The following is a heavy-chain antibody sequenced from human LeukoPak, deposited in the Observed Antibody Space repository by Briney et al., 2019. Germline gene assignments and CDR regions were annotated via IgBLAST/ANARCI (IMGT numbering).Heavy chain of an antibody. CDR3: AKPFYYDSSFSTRAFDF. Sequence: TGGSPRLSCTASGFTFSTYGMNWVRQAPGKGLEWVSVISDTGGTTYYADSVKGRFTISRDNSKNTLYLQMNSLRPEDTAVYYCAKPFYYDSSFSTRAFDFWGKGTLVTVS. J-gene: IGHJ3*01. CDR1: GFTFSTYG. D-gene: IGHD3-22*01. V-gene: IGHV3-23*01. CDR2: ISDTGGTT.